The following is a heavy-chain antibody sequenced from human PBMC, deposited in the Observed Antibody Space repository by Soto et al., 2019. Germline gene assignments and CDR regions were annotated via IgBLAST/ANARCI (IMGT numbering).Heavy chain of an antibody. D-gene: IGHD4-17*01. Sequence: EVQLVETGGGLIQPGGPLRPPCAASGLTVSTNNMTGVGQAPGKGREWVSNLYTDGNAYYAESVKGRFTISRDNSRNALYLQMNSLRAEDTAVYYCARDYDYGDAGALDIWGQGTMVTVSS. CDR3: ARDYDYGDAGALDI. CDR2: LYTDGNA. V-gene: IGHV3-53*02. CDR1: GLTVSTNN. J-gene: IGHJ3*02.